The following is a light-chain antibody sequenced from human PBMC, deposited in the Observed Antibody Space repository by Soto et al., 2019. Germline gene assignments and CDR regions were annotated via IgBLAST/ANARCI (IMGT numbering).Light chain of an antibody. CDR1: QSVLYSSNNKNY. J-gene: IGKJ4*01. CDR2: WAS. Sequence: DIVMTQSPDSLAVSLGERATINCKSSQSVLYSSNNKNYLAWYQQKPGQPPKLLIYWASTQESGVPDRFSGSGSGTDFTLTISSLQAEDVAVYYCQQYYSPPLTFGGGTKVEIK. V-gene: IGKV4-1*01. CDR3: QQYYSPPLT.